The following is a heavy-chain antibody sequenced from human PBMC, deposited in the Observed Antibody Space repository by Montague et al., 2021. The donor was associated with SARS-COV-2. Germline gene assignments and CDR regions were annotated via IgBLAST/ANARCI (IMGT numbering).Heavy chain of an antibody. CDR2: ISWNSGSI. CDR1: GFTFGDYA. D-gene: IGHD3-3*01. J-gene: IGHJ5*02. CDR3: AKDSYYDFWSGYSPGENWFDP. Sequence: SLRLSCAVSGFTFGDYAMHWVRQAPGKGLEWVSGISWNSGSIGYADSVKGRFTISRDNDKNSLYLQMNSLRAEDTALYYCAKDSYYDFWSGYSPGENWFDPWGQGTLVTVSS. V-gene: IGHV3-9*01.